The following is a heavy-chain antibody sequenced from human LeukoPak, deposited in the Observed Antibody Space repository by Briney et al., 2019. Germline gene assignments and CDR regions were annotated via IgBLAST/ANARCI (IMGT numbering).Heavy chain of an antibody. J-gene: IGHJ4*02. D-gene: IGHD3-10*01. CDR1: GGSISSGSYY. CDR2: IYTSGST. Sequence: SETLSLTCTASGGSISSGSYYWSWIRQPAGKGLEWIGRIYTSGSTNYNPSLKSRVTISVDTSKNQFSLKLSSVTAADTAVYYRASRYGSGSYGFDYWGQGTLVTVSS. V-gene: IGHV4-61*02. CDR3: ASRYGSGSYGFDY.